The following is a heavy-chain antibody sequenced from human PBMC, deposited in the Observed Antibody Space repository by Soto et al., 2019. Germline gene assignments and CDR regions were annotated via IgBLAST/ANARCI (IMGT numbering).Heavy chain of an antibody. CDR3: ARESIAVAGSYDY. V-gene: IGHV1-2*04. J-gene: IGHJ4*02. CDR2: INPNSGGT. CDR1: GYTFTCYY. D-gene: IGHD6-19*01. Sequence: ASVKVSCKASGYTFTCYYMHWVRQAPGQGLEWMGWINPNSGGTNYAQKFQGWVTMTRDTSISTAYMELSRLRSDDTAVYYCARESIAVAGSYDYWGQGTLVTVSS.